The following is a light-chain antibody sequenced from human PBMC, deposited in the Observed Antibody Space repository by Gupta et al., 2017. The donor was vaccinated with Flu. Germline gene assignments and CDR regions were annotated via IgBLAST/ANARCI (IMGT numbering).Light chain of an antibody. CDR2: TNN. Sequence: VTSSCSGSSSNIGSNTVNWYQQLPRTAPKLLIYTNNQRPSGVPDRFSGSKSDTSASLASSGLQAEDEADYYCASWDDSRNGGVFGGGTKLTVL. J-gene: IGLJ3*02. CDR3: ASWDDSRNGGV. V-gene: IGLV1-44*01. CDR1: SSNIGSNT.